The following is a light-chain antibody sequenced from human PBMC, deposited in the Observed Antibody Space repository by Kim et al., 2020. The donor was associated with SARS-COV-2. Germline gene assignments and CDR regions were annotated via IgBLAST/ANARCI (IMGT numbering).Light chain of an antibody. CDR2: YDD. J-gene: IGLJ2*01. V-gene: IGLV1-36*01. CDR1: SSNIGNNA. CDR3: AAWDDSLNGHV. Sequence: RQRVTISCSGSSSNIGNNAVNWYQQLPGKAPKLLIYYDDLLPSGVSDRFSGSKSDTSASLAISGLQSEDEADYYCAAWDDSLNGHVFGGGTQLTVL.